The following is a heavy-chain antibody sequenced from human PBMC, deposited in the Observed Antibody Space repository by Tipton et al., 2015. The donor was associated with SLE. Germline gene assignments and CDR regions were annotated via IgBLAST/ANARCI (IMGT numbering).Heavy chain of an antibody. Sequence: LSLTCAVYGGSFSGYYWSWIRQPPGKGLEWVSVIYSGGSTYYADSVKGRFTISRHNSKNTLYLQMNSLRAEDTAVYYCAGGLGNFDYWGQGTLVTVSS. V-gene: IGHV3-53*04. J-gene: IGHJ4*02. CDR1: GGSFSGYY. CDR2: IYSGGST. CDR3: AGGLGNFDY. D-gene: IGHD3/OR15-3a*01.